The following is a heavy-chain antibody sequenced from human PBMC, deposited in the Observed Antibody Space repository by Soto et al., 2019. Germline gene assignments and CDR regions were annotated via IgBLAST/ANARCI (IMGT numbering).Heavy chain of an antibody. CDR1: GFTFGDYA. J-gene: IGHJ3*02. D-gene: IGHD3-9*01. CDR2: IRSKAYGGTT. CDR3: TRSLTGYYNYAFDI. V-gene: IGHV3-49*03. Sequence: GGSLRLSCTASGFTFGDYAMSWFRQAPGKGLEWVGFIRSKAYGGTTEYAASVKGRFTISRDDSKSIAYLQMDSLKPEDTAVYYCTRSLTGYYNYAFDIWGQGTMVTVSS.